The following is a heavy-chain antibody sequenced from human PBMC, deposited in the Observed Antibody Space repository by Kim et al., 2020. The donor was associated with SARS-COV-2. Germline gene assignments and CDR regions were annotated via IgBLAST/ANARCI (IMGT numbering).Heavy chain of an antibody. CDR3: ARGSPTVVTDFDY. J-gene: IGHJ4*02. Sequence: YATQFRGRVTMTRDTSTSTVYMWLSSLISEDTAVYYCARGSPTVVTDFDYWGQGTLVTVSS. V-gene: IGHV1-46*01. D-gene: IGHD4-17*01.